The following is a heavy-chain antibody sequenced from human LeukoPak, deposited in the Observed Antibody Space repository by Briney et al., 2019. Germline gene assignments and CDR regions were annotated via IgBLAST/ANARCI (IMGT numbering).Heavy chain of an antibody. Sequence: GWALTLSCPSSGCTFRNYAMSWLRQAPWKGLEWVLGISGGGSSTYYAASVKGRFTISRDNSKNTLYLQMNSLRAEDTAVYYCEGTYYYDSSDDYWGQGTLVTVSS. D-gene: IGHD3-22*01. V-gene: IGHV3-23*01. CDR2: ISGGGSST. CDR3: EGTYYYDSSDDY. CDR1: GCTFRNYA. J-gene: IGHJ4*02.